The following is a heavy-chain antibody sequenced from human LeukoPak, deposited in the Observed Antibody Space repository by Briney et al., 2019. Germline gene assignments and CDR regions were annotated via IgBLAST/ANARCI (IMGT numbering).Heavy chain of an antibody. Sequence: SETLSLTCTVSGGSISSSSYYWGWIRQPPGKGLEWIGSIYYSGSTYYNPSLKSRVTISVDTSKNQFSLKLSPVTAADTPVYYCASGVVVTADYNWFDPWGQGTLVTVSS. CDR1: GGSISSSSYY. D-gene: IGHD2-21*02. CDR3: ASGVVVTADYNWFDP. CDR2: IYYSGST. J-gene: IGHJ5*02. V-gene: IGHV4-39*01.